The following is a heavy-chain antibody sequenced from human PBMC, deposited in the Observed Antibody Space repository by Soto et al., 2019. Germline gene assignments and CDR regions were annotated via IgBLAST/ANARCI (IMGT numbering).Heavy chain of an antibody. CDR1: GDSISSTSYF. CDR3: ARRVAAPGWFDP. J-gene: IGHJ5*02. V-gene: IGHV4-39*01. Sequence: ASETLSLTCTVSGDSISSTSYFWGWIRQPPGKGLEWIGHIYYSGNTYYNPSLESRVTISLATSKNEFSLKLSSVTAADTAVYYCARRVAAPGWFDPWGQGTLVTVSS. CDR2: IYYSGNT. D-gene: IGHD6-19*01.